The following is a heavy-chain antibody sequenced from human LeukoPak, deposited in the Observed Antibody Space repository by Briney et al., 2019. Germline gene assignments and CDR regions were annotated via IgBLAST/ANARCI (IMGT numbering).Heavy chain of an antibody. V-gene: IGHV3-7*01. CDR2: IEKDGSEK. CDR1: GFTFSTYW. D-gene: IGHD6-19*01. J-gene: IGHJ4*02. Sequence: GGSLRLSCAASGFTFSTYWMNWVRQAPGKGLEWVANIEKDGSEKNYVDSVRGRFTISRDNAKNSLYLQMNSLRAEDTAVYFCVAGSGWLPDYWGQGNLVIVSS. CDR3: VAGSGWLPDY.